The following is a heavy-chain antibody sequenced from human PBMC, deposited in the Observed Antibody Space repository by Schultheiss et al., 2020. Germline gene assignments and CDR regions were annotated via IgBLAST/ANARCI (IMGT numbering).Heavy chain of an antibody. CDR2: TNSDGTSI. Sequence: GGSLRLSCAASGVSISNYWMHWVRQAPGKGLVWVARTNSDGTSINYADSVKGRFTISRDNAQNTLYLQMHSLRTEDTAVYYCARRNSRLRFMDVWGKGTTVTVSS. CDR1: GVSISNYW. CDR3: ARRNSRLRFMDV. J-gene: IGHJ6*03. D-gene: IGHD5-12*01. V-gene: IGHV3-74*01.